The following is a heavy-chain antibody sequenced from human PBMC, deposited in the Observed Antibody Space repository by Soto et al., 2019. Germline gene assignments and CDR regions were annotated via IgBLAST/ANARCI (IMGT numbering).Heavy chain of an antibody. Sequence: GGSLRLSCAASGFTVSTKYMSWVRQAPGKGLEWVSVIYSGGSTFYADSVRGRFTISRDNSKNTVNLQMNSLRAEDTAVYYCATTSYSNFFNHAFDIWGQGTMVTVSS. CDR3: ATTSYSNFFNHAFDI. CDR2: IYSGGST. V-gene: IGHV3-66*01. J-gene: IGHJ3*02. D-gene: IGHD4-4*01. CDR1: GFTVSTKY.